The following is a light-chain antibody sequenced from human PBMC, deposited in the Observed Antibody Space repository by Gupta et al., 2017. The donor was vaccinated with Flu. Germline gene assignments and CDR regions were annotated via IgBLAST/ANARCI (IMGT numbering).Light chain of an antibody. CDR3: QQTYISPFT. CDR2: HAS. Sequence: GDRVTITCRATQNIDESLNWYQHKPGQSPTPLIYHASTLGSGVPSRFSGSGSGTDFTLSINNLQPEDFASYHCQQTYISPFTFGQGTRLDI. V-gene: IGKV1-39*01. CDR1: QNIDES. J-gene: IGKJ5*01.